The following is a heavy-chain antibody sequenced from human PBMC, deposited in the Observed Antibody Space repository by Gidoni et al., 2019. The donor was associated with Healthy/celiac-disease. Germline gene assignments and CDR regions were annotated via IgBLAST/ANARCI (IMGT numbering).Heavy chain of an antibody. Sequence: QLQLQESGPGLVKPSETLSLTCTVSGGSISSSSYYGGWIRQPPGKGLEWIGSIYYSGSTYYNPSLKSRVTISVDTSKNQFALKLSSVTAADTDVYYCARRESRELSTFDYWGQGTLVTVSS. CDR2: IYYSGST. D-gene: IGHD1-7*01. J-gene: IGHJ4*02. V-gene: IGHV4-39*01. CDR3: ARRESRELSTFDY. CDR1: GGSISSSSYY.